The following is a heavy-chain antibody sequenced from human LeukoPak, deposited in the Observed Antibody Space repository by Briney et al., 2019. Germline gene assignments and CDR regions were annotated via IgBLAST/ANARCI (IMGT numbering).Heavy chain of an antibody. CDR1: GFTFSSYS. D-gene: IGHD3-9*01. J-gene: IGHJ5*02. V-gene: IGHV3-21*01. CDR2: ISSSSSYI. CDR3: AREKADYDILTGYLASRGFDP. Sequence: PGGSLRLSCAASGFTFSSYSMNWVRQAPGKGLEWVSSISSSSSYIYYADSVKGRFTISRDNAKNSLYLQMNSLRAEDTAVYYCAREKADYDILTGYLASRGFDPWGQGTLVTVSS.